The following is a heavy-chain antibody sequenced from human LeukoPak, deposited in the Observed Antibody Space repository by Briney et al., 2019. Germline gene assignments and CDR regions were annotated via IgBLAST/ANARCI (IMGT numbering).Heavy chain of an antibody. D-gene: IGHD3-3*01. J-gene: IGHJ4*02. CDR1: GFTFSSYG. Sequence: GGSLRLSCAASGFTFSSYGMTWVRQAPGKGLEWVAAISDSGTRTFYVDSVKGRFTISRDNSKNTLYLQMNSLRAEDTAVYYCARDGVVPGPWHFDYWGQGTLVTVSS. CDR2: ISDSGTRT. V-gene: IGHV3-23*01. CDR3: ARDGVVPGPWHFDY.